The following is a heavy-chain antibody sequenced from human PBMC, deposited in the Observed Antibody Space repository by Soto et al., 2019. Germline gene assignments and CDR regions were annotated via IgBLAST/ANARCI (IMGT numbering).Heavy chain of an antibody. CDR2: INPNSGGT. V-gene: IGHV1-2*02. Sequence: ASVKVSCKASGYTFTGYYMHWVRQAPGQGLEWMGWINPNSGGTNYAQKFQGRVTMTRDTSISTAYMELSRLRSDDTAVSYCARGAAAGTDGCYYGMVVLGQGTMVTVSS. J-gene: IGHJ6*02. CDR3: ARGAAAGTDGCYYGMVV. D-gene: IGHD6-13*01. CDR1: GYTFTGYY.